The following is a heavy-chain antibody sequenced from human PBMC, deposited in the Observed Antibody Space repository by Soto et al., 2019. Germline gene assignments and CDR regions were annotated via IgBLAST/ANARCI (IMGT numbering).Heavy chain of an antibody. CDR2: IIPMFGTP. CDR1: GDAFTNYI. CDR3: ARGRDQPPVGLYFDS. J-gene: IGHJ4*02. Sequence: QVQLVQSGAEVKKPGSSGKVSCKASGDAFTNYIFDWVRQAPGQGLEWMGGIIPMFGTPKYAQTFQDRVTISTDVSTGPAYLELTSLTFDEPAVYYCARGRDQPPVGLYFDSWGEGTRVTVSS. V-gene: IGHV1-69*01. D-gene: IGHD1-26*01.